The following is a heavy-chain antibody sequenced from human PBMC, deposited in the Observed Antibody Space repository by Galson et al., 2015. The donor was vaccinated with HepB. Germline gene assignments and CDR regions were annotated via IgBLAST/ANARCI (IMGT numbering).Heavy chain of an antibody. CDR2: ISSSGSTI. D-gene: IGHD3-16*01. V-gene: IGHV3-11*01. J-gene: IGHJ5*02. CDR3: ARGGGPLFDP. Sequence: SLRLSCAASGFTFSDSYMTWVRQAPGKGLDWVSYISSSGSTIYYADSVKGRFTTSRDNAKNSLYLQMNSLRAQDTAVYYCARGGGPLFDPWGQGTLVTVSS. CDR1: GFTFSDSY.